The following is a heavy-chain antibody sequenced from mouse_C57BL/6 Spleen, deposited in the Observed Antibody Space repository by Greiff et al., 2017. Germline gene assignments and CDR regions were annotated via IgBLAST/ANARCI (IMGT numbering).Heavy chain of an antibody. V-gene: IGHV7-3*01. D-gene: IGHD2-4*01. Sequence: EVKVEESGGGLVQPGGSLSLSCAASGFTFTDYYMSWVRQPPGKALEWLGFIRNKANGYTTEYSASVKGRFTISRDNSQSILYLQMNALRAEDSATYYCARGGDYDGFDYWGQGTTLTVSS. CDR3: ARGGDYDGFDY. CDR1: GFTFTDYY. J-gene: IGHJ2*01. CDR2: IRNKANGYTT.